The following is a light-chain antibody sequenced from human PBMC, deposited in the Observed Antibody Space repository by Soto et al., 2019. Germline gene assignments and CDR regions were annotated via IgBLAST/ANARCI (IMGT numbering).Light chain of an antibody. V-gene: IGKV3-20*01. CDR1: QNISSRY. Sequence: EIELTQSPATLSLSPEERATLSCRASQNISSRYLAWYQQKPGQAPRLLIYAASSRPTGVPARFSGSGSGTDFTLTISRLEPEDFAVYYCKQYGSSPRTFGQGTKVDNK. CDR3: KQYGSSPRT. CDR2: AAS. J-gene: IGKJ1*01.